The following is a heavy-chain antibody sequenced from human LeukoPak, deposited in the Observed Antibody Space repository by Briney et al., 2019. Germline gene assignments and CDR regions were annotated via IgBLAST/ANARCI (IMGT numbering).Heavy chain of an antibody. V-gene: IGHV1-18*04. J-gene: IGHJ4*02. CDR2: ISAYNGNT. CDR3: ARDRSLYYYGSGSYPGDYYFDY. CDR1: GYTFTGYY. D-gene: IGHD3-10*01. Sequence: ASVKVSCKASGYTFTGYYMHWVRQAPGQGLEWMGWISAYNGNTNYAQKLQGRVTMTTDTSTSTAYMELRSLRSDDTAVYYCARDRSLYYYGSGSYPGDYYFDYWGQGTLVTVSS.